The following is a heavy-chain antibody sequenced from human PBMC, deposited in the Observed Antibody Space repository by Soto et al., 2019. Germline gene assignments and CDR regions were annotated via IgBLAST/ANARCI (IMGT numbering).Heavy chain of an antibody. J-gene: IGHJ4*02. CDR1: GFTISSYG. D-gene: IGHD2-2*02. CDR2: ISYDGSNK. Sequence: PGGSLRLSCAASGFTISSYGMHRVRQAPGKGLEWVAVISYDGSNKYYADSVKGRFTISRDNSKNTLYLQMNSLRAEDTAVYYCAKDFCSSTSCYTTFDYWGQGTLVTVSS. CDR3: AKDFCSSTSCYTTFDY. V-gene: IGHV3-30*18.